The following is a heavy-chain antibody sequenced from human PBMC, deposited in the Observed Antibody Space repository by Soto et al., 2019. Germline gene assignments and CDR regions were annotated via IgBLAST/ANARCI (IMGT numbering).Heavy chain of an antibody. Sequence: EVQLEESGGGVVMPGGSLRLSCAASGFTFHNAWINWVRQPPGGGLEWVGRIRSQSDGGSGDYAAPVKGRFVVSRDDSKNIVYRQMNSLKIEDTAVYYCTTDSRTTVPEVRFDFWCHGSLVTVSS. D-gene: IGHD4-17*01. CDR1: GFTFHNAW. CDR3: TTDSRTTVPEVRFDF. CDR2: IRSQSDGGSG. V-gene: IGHV3-15*07. J-gene: IGHJ4*01.